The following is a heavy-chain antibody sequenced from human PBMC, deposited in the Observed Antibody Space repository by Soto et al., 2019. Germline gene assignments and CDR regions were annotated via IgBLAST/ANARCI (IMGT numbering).Heavy chain of an antibody. J-gene: IGHJ5*02. CDR3: ARSPYCSGGSCYDTAYNWFDP. CDR2: IIPIFGTA. V-gene: IGHV1-69*01. CDR1: GGTFSSYA. D-gene: IGHD2-15*01. Sequence: QVQLVQSGAEVKKPGSSVKVSCKASGGTFSSYAISWVRQAPGQGLEWMGGIIPIFGTANYAQKFQGRVTITADESTSTAYMELSSLRSEDTAVYYCARSPYCSGGSCYDTAYNWFDPWGQGTLVTVSS.